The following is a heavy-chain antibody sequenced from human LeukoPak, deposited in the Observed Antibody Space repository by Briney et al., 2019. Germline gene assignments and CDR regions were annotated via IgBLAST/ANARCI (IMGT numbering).Heavy chain of an antibody. CDR2: TYHTGNS. Sequence: SQTLSLTCTVSGGSITSGGYYWSWIRQPPGKGLEWIGYTYHTGNSYYNPSLKSRVTISVDRTKNQFSLKLNSVTAADTAVYYCARANNCSDTTCHDAFDIWGQGTMVIVSS. CDR1: GGSITSGGYY. D-gene: IGHD2-15*01. J-gene: IGHJ3*02. V-gene: IGHV4-30-2*01. CDR3: ARANNCSDTTCHDAFDI.